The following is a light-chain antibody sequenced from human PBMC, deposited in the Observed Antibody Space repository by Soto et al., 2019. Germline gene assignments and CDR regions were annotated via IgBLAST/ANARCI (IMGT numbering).Light chain of an antibody. Sequence: DIVMTQSPDSLDVSLGERATINCKSSQSVLYSSNNKNYLAWYQQKPGQPPKLLIYWASTRESGVPDRFSGSGSGTDFTLTISSLQAEDVAVYYCQQYYSTLFTFGPGTKVDIK. CDR1: QSVLYSSNNKNY. CDR2: WAS. V-gene: IGKV4-1*01. J-gene: IGKJ3*01. CDR3: QQYYSTLFT.